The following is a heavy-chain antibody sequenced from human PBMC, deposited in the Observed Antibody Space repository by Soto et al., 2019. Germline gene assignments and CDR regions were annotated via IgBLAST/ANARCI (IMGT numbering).Heavy chain of an antibody. D-gene: IGHD6-13*01. V-gene: IGHV4-39*01. J-gene: IGHJ6*02. CDR1: GDAISRSNYY. CDR2: INYSGSA. CDR3: ALNTELVREGVDV. Sequence: QLQLQESGPGLVKPSETLSLTCTVSGDAISRSNYYWGWIRQPQGKGLEWIGAINYSGSAYYNPSLKSRVTISVDTSNNQFSLKPNSVTAADTALYYSALNTELVREGVDVWGQGTPVTVS.